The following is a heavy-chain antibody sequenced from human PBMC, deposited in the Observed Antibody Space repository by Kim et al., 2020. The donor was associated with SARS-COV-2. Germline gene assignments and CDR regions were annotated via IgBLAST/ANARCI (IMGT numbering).Heavy chain of an antibody. J-gene: IGHJ6*03. D-gene: IGHD3-10*01. CDR3: ARYGSGSYNPPWYMDV. Sequence: SETLSLTCAVYGGSFSGYYWSWIRQPPGKGLEWIGEINHSGSTNYNPSLKSRVTISVDTSKNQFSLKLSSVTAADTAVYYCARYGSGSYNPPWYMDVWGKGTTVTVSS. CDR2: INHSGST. CDR1: GGSFSGYY. V-gene: IGHV4-34*01.